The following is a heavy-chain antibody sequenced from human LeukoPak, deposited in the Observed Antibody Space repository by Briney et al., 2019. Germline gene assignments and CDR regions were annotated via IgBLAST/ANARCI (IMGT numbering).Heavy chain of an antibody. CDR3: AKALGDYSNYLYYFDY. D-gene: IGHD4-11*01. CDR1: GFTFDDYA. Sequence: GGSLRLSCAASGFTFDDYAMHWVRQAPGKGLEWVSGISWNSGSIGYADSVKGRFTISRDNAKNSLYLQMNSLRAEDTALYHCAKALGDYSNYLYYFDYWGQGTLVTVSS. J-gene: IGHJ4*02. V-gene: IGHV3-9*01. CDR2: ISWNSGSI.